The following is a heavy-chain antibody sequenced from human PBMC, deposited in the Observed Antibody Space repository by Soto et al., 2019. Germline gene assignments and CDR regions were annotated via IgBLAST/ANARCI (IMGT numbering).Heavy chain of an antibody. D-gene: IGHD2-15*01. V-gene: IGHV1-69*13. CDR1: GGTFSSYA. CDR3: ARSRYIVVGRGPYYYYFGMDV. Sequence: SVKVSCKASGGTFSSYAISWVRQAPGQGLEWMGGIIPIFGTANYAQKFQGRVTITADESTSTAYMELSSLRSEDTAVYYCARSRYIVVGRGPYYYYFGMDVWGQGTTVTVSS. J-gene: IGHJ6*02. CDR2: IIPIFGTA.